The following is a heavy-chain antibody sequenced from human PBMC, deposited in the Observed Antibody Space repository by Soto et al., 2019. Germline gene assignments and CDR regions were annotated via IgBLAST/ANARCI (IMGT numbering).Heavy chain of an antibody. D-gene: IGHD5-18*01. Sequence: SLRLSCAASGFTFSSYGIHWVRPSPFNGLEWVAVISYDGSNKYYADSVKGRFTISRDNSKNTLYLQMNSLRAEDTAVYYCAKALIQLWPKTYGMDVWGQGTTVTVSS. V-gene: IGHV3-30*18. J-gene: IGHJ6*02. CDR3: AKALIQLWPKTYGMDV. CDR1: GFTFSSYG. CDR2: ISYDGSNK.